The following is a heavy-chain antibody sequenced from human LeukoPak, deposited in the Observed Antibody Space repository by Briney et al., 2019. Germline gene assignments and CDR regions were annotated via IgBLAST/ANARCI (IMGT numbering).Heavy chain of an antibody. CDR1: GASISNSY. V-gene: IGHV4-59*08. CDR3: ARRVEPVAGTGSFDY. Sequence: SETLSLTCTVSGASISNSYWTWIRQPPGKGLEWIGYVYYTGSTNYISSLKSRVTISIDTSKNQFSLKLTSVTAADTAVYYCARRVEPVAGTGSFDYWGQGTLVTVSS. D-gene: IGHD6-19*01. CDR2: VYYTGST. J-gene: IGHJ4*02.